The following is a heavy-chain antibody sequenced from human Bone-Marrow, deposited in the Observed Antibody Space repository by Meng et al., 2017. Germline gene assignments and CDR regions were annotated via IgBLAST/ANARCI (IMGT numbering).Heavy chain of an antibody. Sequence: QLQLQESGSGLVKPSQTLSLTCAVSGDSISSGKDGAYSWSWIRQPSGKGLEWIGYIYHSGSTYYNPSLKTRVTISVDRSMNQFSLTLSSVTAADTAVYYCARRDYFDYWGQGTLVTVSS. V-gene: IGHV4-30-2*01. J-gene: IGHJ4*02. CDR2: IYHSGST. CDR1: GDSISSGKDGAYS. CDR3: ARRDYFDY.